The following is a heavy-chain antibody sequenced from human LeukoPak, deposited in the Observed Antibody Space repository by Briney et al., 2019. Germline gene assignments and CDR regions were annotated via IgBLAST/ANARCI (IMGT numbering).Heavy chain of an antibody. CDR2: ISYDGSNK. J-gene: IGHJ4*02. D-gene: IGHD2-21*02. V-gene: IGHV3-30*04. CDR1: GFTFSSYA. Sequence: PGGSLRLSCAASGFTFSSYAMHWVRQAPGKGLEWVAVISYDGSNKYYADSVKGRFTISRDNAKNSLYLQMNSLRAEDTAVYYCARHIVVVTALDYWGQGTLVTVSS. CDR3: ARHIVVVTALDY.